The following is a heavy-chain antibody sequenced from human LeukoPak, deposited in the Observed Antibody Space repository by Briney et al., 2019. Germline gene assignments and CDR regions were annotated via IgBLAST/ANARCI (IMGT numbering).Heavy chain of an antibody. J-gene: IGHJ4*02. CDR2: IYYSGST. D-gene: IGHD5-24*01. CDR3: ARGRDEYKGENY. Sequence: SETLSLTCTVSGGSISSSSYYWGWIRQPPGKGLEWIGSIYYSGSTYYNPSLKSRVTISVDTSRNQFSLKLSSVTAADTAVYYCARGRDEYKGENYWGQGTLVTVSS. CDR1: GGSISSSSYY. V-gene: IGHV4-39*07.